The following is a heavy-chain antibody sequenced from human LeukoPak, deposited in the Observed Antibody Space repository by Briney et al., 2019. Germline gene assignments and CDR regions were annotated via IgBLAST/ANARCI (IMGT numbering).Heavy chain of an antibody. CDR2: ISSSSSYI. J-gene: IGHJ4*02. D-gene: IGHD1-26*01. V-gene: IGHV3-21*01. Sequence: GGSLRLSCAASGFTFSSYSMNWVRQAPGKGLEWVSSISSSSSYIYYADSVKGRFTISRDNAKNSLYLQMNSLRVEDTAVYYCTRDEEGASREFDYWGQGALVTVSS. CDR3: TRDEEGASREFDY. CDR1: GFTFSSYS.